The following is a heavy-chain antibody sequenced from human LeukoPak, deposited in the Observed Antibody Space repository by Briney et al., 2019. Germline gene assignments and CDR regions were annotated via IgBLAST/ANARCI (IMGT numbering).Heavy chain of an antibody. CDR3: ARGRLEGVYSSSWCFDY. J-gene: IGHJ4*02. Sequence: SVKVSCKASGGTFSSYAISWVRQAPGQGLEWMGGIIPIFGTANYAQKFQGRVTITADESTSTAYMELSSLRSEDTAVYYCARGRLEGVYSSSWCFDYWGQGTLVTVSS. D-gene: IGHD6-13*01. V-gene: IGHV1-69*01. CDR1: GGTFSSYA. CDR2: IIPIFGTA.